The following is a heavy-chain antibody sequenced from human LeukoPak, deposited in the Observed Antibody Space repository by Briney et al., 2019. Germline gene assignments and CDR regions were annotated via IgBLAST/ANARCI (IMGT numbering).Heavy chain of an antibody. CDR2: ISGSGGST. CDR3: AKVASGGNYYFDY. J-gene: IGHJ4*02. Sequence: GGSLRLSCAASGFTFSSYSMNWVRQAPGKGLEWVSAISGSGGSTYYADSVKGRFTISRDNSKNTLYLQMNSLRAEDTAVYYCAKVASGGNYYFDYWGQGTLVTVSS. D-gene: IGHD3-10*01. V-gene: IGHV3-23*01. CDR1: GFTFSSYS.